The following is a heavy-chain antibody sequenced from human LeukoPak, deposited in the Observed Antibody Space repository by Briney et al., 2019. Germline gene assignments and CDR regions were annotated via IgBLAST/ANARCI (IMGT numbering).Heavy chain of an antibody. Sequence: GASVKVSCKGSGYTFTSYGISWVRQAAGQGLEGMGWISAYNGNTNYAQNLQGRVTMTTDTSTSTAYMELRSLRSDDTAVYYCARDPEATVVTPVDYWGQGTLVTVSS. J-gene: IGHJ4*02. CDR2: ISAYNGNT. CDR3: ARDPEATVVTPVDY. D-gene: IGHD4-23*01. CDR1: GYTFTSYG. V-gene: IGHV1-18*01.